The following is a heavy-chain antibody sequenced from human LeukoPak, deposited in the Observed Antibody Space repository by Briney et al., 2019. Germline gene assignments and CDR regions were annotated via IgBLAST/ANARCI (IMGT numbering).Heavy chain of an antibody. CDR2: ISSSGSTI. V-gene: IGHV3-48*04. CDR3: ASSSGWYDGHFDY. CDR1: GFTFSSYW. J-gene: IGHJ4*02. D-gene: IGHD6-19*01. Sequence: GGSLRLSCAASGFTFSSYWMSWVRQAPGKGLEWVSYISSSGSTIYYADSVKGRFTISRDNAKNSLYLQMNSLRAEDTAVYYCASSSGWYDGHFDYWGQGTLVTVSS.